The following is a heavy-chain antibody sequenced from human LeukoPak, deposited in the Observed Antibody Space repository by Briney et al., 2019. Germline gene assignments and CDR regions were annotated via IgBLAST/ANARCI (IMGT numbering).Heavy chain of an antibody. V-gene: IGHV4-34*01. CDR2: INHSGST. J-gene: IGHJ4*02. CDR3: ARHLRGSGQQLVYFDY. CDR1: GGSFSGYY. D-gene: IGHD6-13*01. Sequence: SETLSLTCAVYGGSFSGYYWSWIRQPPGKGLEWIGEINHSGSTNYNPSLKSRVTISVDTSKNQFSLKLSSVTAADTAVYYCARHLRGSGQQLVYFDYWGQGTLVTVSS.